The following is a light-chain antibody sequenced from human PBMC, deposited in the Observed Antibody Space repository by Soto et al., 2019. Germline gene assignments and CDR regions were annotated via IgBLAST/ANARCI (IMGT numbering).Light chain of an antibody. CDR1: SSDVGGYNY. V-gene: IGLV2-14*01. Sequence: QSALTQPASVSGSPGQSITISCTGTSSDVGGYNYVSWYQQHPGKAPKLLIYDVTNRPSVVSSRFSGSKSGNTASLTISGHPAEDEADYYCNSYTSRSNLVFGGGTQLTVL. CDR3: NSYTSRSNLV. J-gene: IGLJ3*02. CDR2: DVT.